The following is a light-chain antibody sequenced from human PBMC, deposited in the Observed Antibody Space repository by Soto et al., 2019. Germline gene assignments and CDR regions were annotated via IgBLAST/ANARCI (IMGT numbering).Light chain of an antibody. Sequence: QSVLTQPASVSGSPGQSITISCTGTSSDVGTYNYVSWYQQHPGKAPKLMIYEVSDRPSGVSNRFSRSKSGNTASLTISGLQAEDEADYYCSSYTTSSTLVFGGGTKLTVL. J-gene: IGLJ2*01. CDR2: EVS. V-gene: IGLV2-14*01. CDR3: SSYTTSSTLV. CDR1: SSDVGTYNY.